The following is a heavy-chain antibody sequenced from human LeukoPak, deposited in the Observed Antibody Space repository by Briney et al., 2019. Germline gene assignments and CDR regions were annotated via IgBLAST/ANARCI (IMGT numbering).Heavy chain of an antibody. CDR2: IYTSGST. J-gene: IGHJ4*02. V-gene: IGHV4-4*07. Sequence: SGTLSLTCTVSSDSISNYYWSWIRQPAGKGLEWIGRIYTSGSTNYNPSLKSRVTMSVDTSKNHFSLNLSSVTAADTAVYYCAATRGGYFPYWGQGMLVTVSS. CDR1: SDSISNYY. D-gene: IGHD2-21*01. CDR3: AATRGGYFPY.